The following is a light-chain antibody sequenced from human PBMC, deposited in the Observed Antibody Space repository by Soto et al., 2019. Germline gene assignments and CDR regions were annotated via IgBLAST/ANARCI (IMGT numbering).Light chain of an antibody. Sequence: DIVMTQSPLSLPVTPGEPASISCRSSQSLLHSNGYDCLDWYLQKPGQSPQLLIYLGSNRASGVPDRFSGSGSGTDFTLKISRVEAEDVGVYYCMQALLTPGTFGGGTKVEIK. V-gene: IGKV2-28*01. CDR3: MQALLTPGT. CDR2: LGS. CDR1: QSLLHSNGYDC. J-gene: IGKJ4*01.